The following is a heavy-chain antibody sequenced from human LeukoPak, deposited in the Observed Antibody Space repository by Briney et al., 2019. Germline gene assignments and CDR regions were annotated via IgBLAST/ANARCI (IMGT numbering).Heavy chain of an antibody. J-gene: IGHJ6*03. CDR2: IYPGDSDT. CDR1: GYRFTSYW. CDR3: ARGTTSSVYPLSMDV. D-gene: IGHD3-22*01. Sequence: GESLKISCKGSGYRFTSYWIGWVRQMPGKGLEWMGIIYPGDSDTRYSPSFQGQVTISADKSISTAYLQWSSLKASDTAMYYCARGTTSSVYPLSMDVWGKWTTVTVSS. V-gene: IGHV5-51*01.